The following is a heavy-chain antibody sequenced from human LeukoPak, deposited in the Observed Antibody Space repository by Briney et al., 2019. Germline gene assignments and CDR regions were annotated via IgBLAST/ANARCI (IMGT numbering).Heavy chain of an antibody. D-gene: IGHD6-19*01. J-gene: IGHJ4*02. Sequence: GGSLRLSCGASGFTFSRYAMSWVRQAPGKGLEWVSGISGTNGNTYYAYSVKGRFTISRDNSKNTVYLQMNSLRAEDTALYYCAKDWEAVSGTPTAIDYWGRGTLVTVSS. CDR1: GFTFSRYA. CDR2: ISGTNGNT. CDR3: AKDWEAVSGTPTAIDY. V-gene: IGHV3-23*01.